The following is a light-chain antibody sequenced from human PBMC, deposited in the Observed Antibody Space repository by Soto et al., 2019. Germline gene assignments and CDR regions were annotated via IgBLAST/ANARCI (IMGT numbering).Light chain of an antibody. CDR2: GAS. Sequence: EIVMTQSPPTLSVSPGERATVSCRASQSVSSNLAWYQQKPGQAPRLLIYGASTRATGIPARFSGSGSGTEFTLTISSLQSEDFAVYYCQQYNNWPLTFGGGTKVDIK. V-gene: IGKV3-15*01. CDR1: QSVSSN. J-gene: IGKJ4*01. CDR3: QQYNNWPLT.